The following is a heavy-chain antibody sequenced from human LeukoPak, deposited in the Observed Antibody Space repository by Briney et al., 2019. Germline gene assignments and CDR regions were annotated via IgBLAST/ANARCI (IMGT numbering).Heavy chain of an antibody. D-gene: IGHD6-19*01. CDR1: GDSVSSDSAT. Sequence: SQTLSLACAISGDSVSSDSATWNWIRQSPSRGLEWLGRTYYRSKWYSAYAVSVKSRISINSDTSKNQFSLQLNSVTPEDTAIYYCARGPQWLNYWGQGTLVTVSS. CDR3: ARGPQWLNY. J-gene: IGHJ4*02. V-gene: IGHV6-1*01. CDR2: TYYRSKWYS.